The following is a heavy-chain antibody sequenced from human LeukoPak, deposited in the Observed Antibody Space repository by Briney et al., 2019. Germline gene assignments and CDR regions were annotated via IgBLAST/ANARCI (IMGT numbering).Heavy chain of an antibody. CDR2: IIPILGIA. CDR3: ARDPVGPYNWFDP. J-gene: IGHJ5*02. D-gene: IGHD3/OR15-3a*01. CDR1: GGTLSSYT. V-gene: IGHV1-69*04. Sequence: SVKVSCKASGGTLSSYTISWVRQAPGQGLEWMGRIIPILGIANYAQKFQGRVTITADKSTSTAYMELSSLRSEDTAVYYCARDPVGPYNWFDPWGQGTLVTVSS.